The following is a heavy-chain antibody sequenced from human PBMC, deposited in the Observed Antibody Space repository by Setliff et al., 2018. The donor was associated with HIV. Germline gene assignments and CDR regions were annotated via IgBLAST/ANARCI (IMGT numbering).Heavy chain of an antibody. CDR3: AREGIWFGELSGAHDF. J-gene: IGHJ4*02. V-gene: IGHV4-31*03. CDR1: GASVSSDDYY. CDR2: IYHSGTA. D-gene: IGHD3-10*01. Sequence: SETLSLTCNVSGASVSSDDYYWSWIRQHPGKGLGWIGYIYHSGTASYHSSLKSRVTISMDTSKNRFTLRLTSVTASDTAVYYCAREGIWFGELSGAHDFWGQGIQVTVSS.